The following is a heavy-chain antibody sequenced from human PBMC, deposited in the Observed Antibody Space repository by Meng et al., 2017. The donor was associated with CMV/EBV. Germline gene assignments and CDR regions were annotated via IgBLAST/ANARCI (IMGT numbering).Heavy chain of an antibody. Sequence: SETLSLTCTVSGYSISSGYYWGWIRQPPGKGLEWIGSIYHSGSTYYNPSLKSRVTISVDTSKNQFSLKLSSVTAADTAVYYCARGQVDRLSFDYWGQGTLVTVSS. D-gene: IGHD3/OR15-3a*01. V-gene: IGHV4-38-2*02. CDR1: GYSISSGYY. CDR3: ARGQVDRLSFDY. CDR2: IYHSGST. J-gene: IGHJ4*02.